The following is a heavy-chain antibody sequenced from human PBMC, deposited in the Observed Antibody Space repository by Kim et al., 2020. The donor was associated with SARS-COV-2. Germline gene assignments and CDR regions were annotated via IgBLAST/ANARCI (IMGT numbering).Heavy chain of an antibody. V-gene: IGHV6-1*01. CDR3: ARDIAGGWFDP. Sequence: DYAVSVKSRITLNPDTSKNQFSLQLNSVTPEDTAVYYCARDIAGGWFDPWGQGTLVTVSS. D-gene: IGHD3-10*01. J-gene: IGHJ5*02.